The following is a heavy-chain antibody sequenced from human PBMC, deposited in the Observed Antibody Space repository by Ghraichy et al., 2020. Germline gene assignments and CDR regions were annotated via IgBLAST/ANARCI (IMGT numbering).Heavy chain of an antibody. V-gene: IGHV4-61*01. CDR1: GGSVSGGTYY. CDR2: FFYNGSP. D-gene: IGHD3-16*01. CDR3: AGTVITDYYYWYGMDV. Sequence: ESLNISCTVAGGSVSGGTYYWTWIRQPPGKGLEWIGHFFYNGSPNYNPSLNSRVTMSVDTSKNQFSLNLRSVTAADTALYYGAGTVITDYYYWYGMDVWGQGTTVTVTS. J-gene: IGHJ6*02.